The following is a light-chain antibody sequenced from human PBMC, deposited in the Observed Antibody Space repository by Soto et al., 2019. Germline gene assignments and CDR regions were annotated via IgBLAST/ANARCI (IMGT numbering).Light chain of an antibody. J-gene: IGKJ2*01. CDR3: QQRSNWPPVYT. Sequence: EIVLTQSPATLSLSPGERATLCCRASQSVSSYLAWYQQKPGQAPRLLIYDASNRATGIPARFSGSGSGTDFTLTISSLEPEDFAVYYCQQRSNWPPVYTFGQGTKLEIK. CDR2: DAS. V-gene: IGKV3-11*01. CDR1: QSVSSY.